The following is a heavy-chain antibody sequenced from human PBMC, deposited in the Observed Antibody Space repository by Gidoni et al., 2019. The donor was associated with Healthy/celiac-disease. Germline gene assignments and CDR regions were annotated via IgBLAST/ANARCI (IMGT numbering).Heavy chain of an antibody. D-gene: IGHD4-17*01. Sequence: QVQLVQSGAEVKKPGASVKVSCTASGYPFTGYYMHWVRQAPGQGLEWMGWINHNSGGTNYAQKLQGWVTMTRDTSISTAYMELSRLRSDDTAVYYCARGPYGDYDYYYYGMDVWGQGTTVTVSS. CDR1: GYPFTGYY. CDR3: ARGPYGDYDYYYYGMDV. V-gene: IGHV1-2*04. J-gene: IGHJ6*02. CDR2: INHNSGGT.